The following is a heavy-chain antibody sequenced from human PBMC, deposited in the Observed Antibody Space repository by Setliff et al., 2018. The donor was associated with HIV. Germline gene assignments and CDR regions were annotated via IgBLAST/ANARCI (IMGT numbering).Heavy chain of an antibody. CDR1: GFTFSSYS. Sequence: GGSMRLSCAASGFTFSSYSMNWVRQAPGKGLEWVANINQDGSEKKYVDSMKGRLTISRDNAKNSLYLQMTSLRAEDTALYLCARDPRTDSSYAWFDSWGQGTLVTVSS. J-gene: IGHJ5*01. V-gene: IGHV3-7*03. CDR2: INQDGSEK. D-gene: IGHD6-6*01. CDR3: ARDPRTDSSYAWFDS.